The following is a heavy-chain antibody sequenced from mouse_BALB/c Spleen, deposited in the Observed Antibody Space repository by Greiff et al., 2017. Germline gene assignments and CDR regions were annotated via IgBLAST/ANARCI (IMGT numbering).Heavy chain of an antibody. J-gene: IGHJ4*01. CDR2: INPSNGRT. CDR3: ERTAFMDY. Sequence: QVQLQQPGAELVKPGASVKLSCKASGYTFTSYWMHWVKQRPGQGLEWIGEINPSNGRTNYNEKFKSKATLTVDKSSSTAYMQLSSLTSEDSAVYYCERTAFMDYWGQGTSVTVSS. D-gene: IGHD1-2*01. V-gene: IGHV1S81*02. CDR1: GYTFTSYW.